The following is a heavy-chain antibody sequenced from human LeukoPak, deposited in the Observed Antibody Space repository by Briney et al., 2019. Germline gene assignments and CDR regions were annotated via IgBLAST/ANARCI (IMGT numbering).Heavy chain of an antibody. V-gene: IGHV1-18*01. Sequence: ASVKGSCKASGYTFTSYGISWVRQAPGQGLEWMGWISAYNGNTNYAQKLQGRVTMTTDTSTSTAYMELRSLRSDDTAVYYCARVRLSSYGGNWFDPWGQGTLVTVSS. CDR2: ISAYNGNT. J-gene: IGHJ5*02. D-gene: IGHD5-18*01. CDR1: GYTFTSYG. CDR3: ARVRLSSYGGNWFDP.